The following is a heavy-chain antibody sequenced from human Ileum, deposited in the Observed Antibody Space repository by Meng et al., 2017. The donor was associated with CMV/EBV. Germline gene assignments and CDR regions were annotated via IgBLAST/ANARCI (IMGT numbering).Heavy chain of an antibody. J-gene: IGHJ6*01. CDR2: ISSSGDTI. D-gene: IGHD2-15*01. CDR3: ARDGVVVVGATDFYYGMDV. Sequence: GESLKISCAAPGFTFRSFEMDWVRQAPGKGLEWISYISSSGDTIYYAGSVKGRFTASRNNTKKSLYLQMKRLRADNTAVYYCARDGVVVVGATDFYYGMDVWGQGTTVTVSS. V-gene: IGHV3-48*03. CDR1: GFTFRSFE.